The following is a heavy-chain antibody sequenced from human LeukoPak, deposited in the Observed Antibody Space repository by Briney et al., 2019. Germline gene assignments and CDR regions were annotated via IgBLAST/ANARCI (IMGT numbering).Heavy chain of an antibody. V-gene: IGHV4-59*01. CDR2: IYYSGST. D-gene: IGHD3-22*01. J-gene: IGHJ4*02. Sequence: SETLSLTCTSSGGSINRYYWSWIRQPPGKGLEWIGYIYYSGSTNYNPSLKSRVTISLDTSNNQFSLKLSSVTAADTAVYYCARDTSGYRRGSFDYWGQGTLVTVSS. CDR1: GGSINRYY. CDR3: ARDTSGYRRGSFDY.